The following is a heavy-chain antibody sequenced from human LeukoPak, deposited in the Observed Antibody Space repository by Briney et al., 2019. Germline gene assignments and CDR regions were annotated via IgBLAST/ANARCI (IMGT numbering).Heavy chain of an antibody. CDR3: ARGAGDPLDY. V-gene: IGHV4-59*01. CDR2: IYYSGST. CDR1: GGSISSYY. Sequence: SETLSLTCTVSGGSISSYYWSWIRQPPGKGLEWIGYIYYSGSTNYNPFLKSRVTISVDTSKNQFSLKLSSVTAADTAVYYCARGAGDPLDYWGQGTLVTVSS. D-gene: IGHD7-27*01. J-gene: IGHJ4*02.